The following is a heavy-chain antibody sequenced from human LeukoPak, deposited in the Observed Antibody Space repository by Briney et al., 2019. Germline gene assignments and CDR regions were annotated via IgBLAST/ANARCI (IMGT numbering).Heavy chain of an antibody. CDR3: ARGVVTYYGSGSYYFWYFDL. CDR2: IYYGGTT. V-gene: IGHV4-59*02. CDR1: GGSVTSYY. Sequence: PSGTLSLTCTVSGGSVTSYYWSWIRQPPGKGLEWLGYIYYGGTTNYNPSLKSRVTISVDTSKNQFSLRLSSVTAADTAVYYCARGVVTYYGSGSYYFWYFDLWGRGTLVTVSS. J-gene: IGHJ2*01. D-gene: IGHD3-10*01.